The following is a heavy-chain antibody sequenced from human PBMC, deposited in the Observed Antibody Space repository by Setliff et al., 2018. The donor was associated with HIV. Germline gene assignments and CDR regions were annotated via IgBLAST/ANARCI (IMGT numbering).Heavy chain of an antibody. CDR1: GYTFGDYD. CDR3: ARGYCGGGICYSPNWLDP. V-gene: IGHV1-18*01. CDR2: ISGYSGHT. D-gene: IGHD2-15*01. J-gene: IGHJ5*02. Sequence: GASVKVSCKASGYTFGDYDVAWVRQAPGQGLEWMGWISGYSGHTSYAQKIQGRVTMTTDTSTSTAYMGLRSLRSDDTAVYYCARGYCGGGICYSPNWLDPWGQGTLVTVSS.